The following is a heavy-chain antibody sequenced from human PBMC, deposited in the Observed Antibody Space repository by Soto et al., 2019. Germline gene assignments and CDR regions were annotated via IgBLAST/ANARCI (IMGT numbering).Heavy chain of an antibody. V-gene: IGHV3-9*01. Sequence: EVQLVESGGGLVQPGRSLRLSCAASGFTFDDYAMHWVRQAPGKGLEWVSGISWNSGSIGYADSVKGRFTISRDNAKNSRFLQMNSLRGEDTALYYCAKADDILTGYYGSFFDYWGQGTLVTVSS. D-gene: IGHD3-9*01. CDR3: AKADDILTGYYGSFFDY. J-gene: IGHJ4*02. CDR1: GFTFDDYA. CDR2: ISWNSGSI.